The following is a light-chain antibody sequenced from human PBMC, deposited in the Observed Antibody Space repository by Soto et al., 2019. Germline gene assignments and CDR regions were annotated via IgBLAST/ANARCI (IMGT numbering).Light chain of an antibody. CDR3: CSYAGSRTYVV. J-gene: IGLJ2*01. V-gene: IGLV2-23*01. Sequence: QSALTQPASVSGSPGQSITISCTGTSSDVGSYNLVSWYQQHPGKAPKLMIYEGSKPPSGVSNRFSGSKSGNTASLTISGLQSEDEADYYCCSYAGSRTYVVFGGGTKLTVL. CDR1: SSDVGSYNL. CDR2: EGS.